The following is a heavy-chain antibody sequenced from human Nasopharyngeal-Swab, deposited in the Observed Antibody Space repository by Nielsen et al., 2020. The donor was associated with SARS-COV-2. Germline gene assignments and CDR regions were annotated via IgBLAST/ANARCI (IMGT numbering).Heavy chain of an antibody. CDR3: AKATNARYDFWSGSFDY. V-gene: IGHV3-9*03. CDR2: ISWDGLTI. CDR1: GFTFDDYG. D-gene: IGHD3-3*01. J-gene: IGHJ4*02. Sequence: GGSLRLSCAASGFTFDDYGMHWVRQAPGKGLEWVSCISWDGLTIGYADSVKGRFTISRDNAKNSLYLQMNSLRVEDMAFYYCAKATNARYDFWSGSFDYWGQGTLVTVSS.